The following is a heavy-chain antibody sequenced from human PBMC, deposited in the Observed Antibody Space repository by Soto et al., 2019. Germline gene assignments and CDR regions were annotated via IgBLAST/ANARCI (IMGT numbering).Heavy chain of an antibody. CDR1: GFTFSNYA. J-gene: IGHJ4*02. CDR2: INVGGGVT. D-gene: IGHD6-13*01. CDR3: ANGFHSSSWYSFAH. Sequence: GGSLRLSCVASGFTFSNYAVTWVHQAPGKGLEWVSTINVGGGVTYYADSVKGRFTISRDNSKNTVFLQMSSLGAEDTAIYYCANGFHSSSWYSFAHWGQGTLVTVSS. V-gene: IGHV3-23*01.